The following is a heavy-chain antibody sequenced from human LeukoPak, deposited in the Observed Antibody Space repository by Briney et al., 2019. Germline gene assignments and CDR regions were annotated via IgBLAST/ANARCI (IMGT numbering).Heavy chain of an antibody. CDR3: ARGFGGGGYGSGSYYNYYYYYYYMDV. J-gene: IGHJ6*03. V-gene: IGHV4-34*01. CDR2: INHSGST. Sequence: SETLSLTCAVYGGSFSCYYWSWIRQPPGKGLEWIGEINHSGSTNYNPSLKSRVTISVDTSKNQFSLKLSSVTAADTAVYYCARGFGGGGYGSGSYYNYYYYYYYMDVWGKGTTVTVSS. D-gene: IGHD3-10*01. CDR1: GGSFSCYY.